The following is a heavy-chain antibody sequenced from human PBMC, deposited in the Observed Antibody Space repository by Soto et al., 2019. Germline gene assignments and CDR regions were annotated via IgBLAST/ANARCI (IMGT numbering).Heavy chain of an antibody. J-gene: IGHJ6*02. Sequence: PGGSLRLSCASSGFTFISYWMHWVRQAPGKGLVWVSRINSDGSSTSYADSVKGRFTISRDNAKNTLYLQMNSLRAEDTAVYYCARGGFPNLNHNFGVVMGYGMDVWGQGTTVTVSS. D-gene: IGHD3-3*01. CDR1: GFTFISYW. V-gene: IGHV3-74*01. CDR2: INSDGSST. CDR3: ARGGFPNLNHNFGVVMGYGMDV.